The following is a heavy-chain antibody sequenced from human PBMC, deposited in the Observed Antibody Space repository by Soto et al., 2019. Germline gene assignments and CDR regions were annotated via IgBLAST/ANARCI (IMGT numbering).Heavy chain of an antibody. CDR1: RYSINNSNW. V-gene: IGHV4-4*02. Sequence: SETLSLTCAVSRYSINNSNWWSWVRQPPGGGLEWIGELHHGGSTNYNPSLESRATFSVDISKNQFFLKLSSVTAADTAVYYCTKHSPYALDFRGPGTLGT. CDR3: TKHSPYALDF. J-gene: IGHJ4*02. CDR2: LHHGGST. D-gene: IGHD4-17*01.